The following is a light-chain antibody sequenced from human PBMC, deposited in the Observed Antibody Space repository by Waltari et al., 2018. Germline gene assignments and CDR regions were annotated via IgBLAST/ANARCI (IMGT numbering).Light chain of an antibody. CDR3: QQYYRRRT. CDR1: KSILYTPNDKKY. J-gene: IGKJ1*01. V-gene: IGKV4-1*01. CDR2: WAS. Sequence: DIVMTPSPASLAVSVDERATLNCKSSKSILYTPNDKKYLAWDQQKPGKPPTLLIYWASTRESGVPDRFSGSRSGTDFNLTSRNLQAEDVALYCGQQYYRRRTFGQGTKVEIK.